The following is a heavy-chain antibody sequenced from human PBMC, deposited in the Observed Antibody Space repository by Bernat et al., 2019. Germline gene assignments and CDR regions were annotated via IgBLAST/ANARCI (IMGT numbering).Heavy chain of an antibody. V-gene: IGHV4-59*01. J-gene: IGHJ4*02. CDR2: IYYSGST. Sequence: QVQLQESGPGLVKPSETLSLTCTVSGGSISSYYWSWIRQPPGKGLEWIGYIYYSGSTNYNPSLKSRVTISVDTSKNQFSLKLSSVTAADTAVYYCARDPEYGDEAGLSDYWGQGTLVTVSS. D-gene: IGHD4-17*01. CDR3: ARDPEYGDEAGLSDY. CDR1: GGSISSYY.